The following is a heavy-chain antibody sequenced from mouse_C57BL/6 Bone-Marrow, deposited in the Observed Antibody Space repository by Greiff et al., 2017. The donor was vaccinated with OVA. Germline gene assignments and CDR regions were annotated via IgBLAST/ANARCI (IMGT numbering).Heavy chain of an antibody. CDR2: SRNKANDYTT. V-gene: IGHV7-1*01. D-gene: IGHD4-1*01. Sequence: EVQLMESGGGLVQSGRSLRLSCATSGFTFSDFYMEWVRQAPGKGLEWIAASRNKANDYTTEYSASVKGRFIVSRDTSQSILYLQMNALRAEDTAIYYCARDPTGTYGYFDVWGTGTTVTVSS. CDR1: GFTFSDFY. J-gene: IGHJ1*03. CDR3: ARDPTGTYGYFDV.